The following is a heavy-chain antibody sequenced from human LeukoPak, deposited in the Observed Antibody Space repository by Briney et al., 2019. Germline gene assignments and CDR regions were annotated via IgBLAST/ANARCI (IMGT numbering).Heavy chain of an antibody. J-gene: IGHJ4*02. Sequence: ASVKVSCKASGYTFTSYGISWVRQAPGQGLEWMGWISAYNGNTNYAQKLQGRVTITTDTSPSTAYMELRSLRSDDTAVYYCARDGDMITFGGVIDLFDYWGQGTLVTVSS. CDR1: GYTFTSYG. V-gene: IGHV1-18*01. CDR2: ISAYNGNT. D-gene: IGHD3-16*02. CDR3: ARDGDMITFGGVIDLFDY.